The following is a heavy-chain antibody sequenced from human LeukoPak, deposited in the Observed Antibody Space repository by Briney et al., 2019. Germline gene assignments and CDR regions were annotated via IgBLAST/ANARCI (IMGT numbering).Heavy chain of an antibody. CDR1: GGSISSGGYS. Sequence: SETLSLTCAVSGGSISSGGYSWSWIRQPPGKGLEWIGYIYHSGSTYYNPSLKSRVTISVDRSKNQFSLKLSSVTAADTAVYYCARVRVQPRSRLRRANYGMDVWGQGTTVTVSS. CDR2: IYHSGST. CDR3: ARVRVQPRSRLRRANYGMDV. V-gene: IGHV4-30-2*01. D-gene: IGHD5/OR15-5a*01. J-gene: IGHJ6*02.